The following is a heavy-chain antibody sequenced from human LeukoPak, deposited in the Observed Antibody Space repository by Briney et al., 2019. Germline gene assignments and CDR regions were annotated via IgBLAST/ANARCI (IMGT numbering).Heavy chain of an antibody. CDR2: IYYSGST. V-gene: IGHV4-59*01. D-gene: IGHD6-13*01. CDR1: GGSISSYY. Sequence: SETLSLTCTVSGGSISSYYCSWIRQPPGKGLEWIGYIYYSGSTNYNPSLKSRFTISVDTSKNQFSLRLSSVTAADTAVYYCAREASWFSSSWYFDYWGQGTLVTVSS. CDR3: AREASWFSSSWYFDY. J-gene: IGHJ4*02.